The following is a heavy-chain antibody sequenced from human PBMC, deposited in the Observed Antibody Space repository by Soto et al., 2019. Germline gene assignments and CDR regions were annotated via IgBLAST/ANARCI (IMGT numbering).Heavy chain of an antibody. CDR3: AKTTDGWFSAFEI. CDR1: GFTFSSYN. Sequence: GGSLRLSCAAAGFTFSSYNMNWVRQAPGKGLEWVSAISGSGTTAYYADSVKGRFTFSRDNSKKTMYLQMNSLRAEDTAVYYCAKTTDGWFSAFEIWGQGTMVTVSS. D-gene: IGHD6-19*01. J-gene: IGHJ3*02. V-gene: IGHV3-23*01. CDR2: ISGSGTTA.